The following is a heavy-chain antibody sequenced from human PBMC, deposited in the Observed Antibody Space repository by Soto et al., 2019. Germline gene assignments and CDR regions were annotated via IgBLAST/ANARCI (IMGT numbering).Heavy chain of an antibody. CDR1: GFTFSSYA. Sequence: GSLRLSCAASGFTFSSYAMSWVRQAPGKGLEWVSGISGGGSSIYYADSLKGRFTISRDNSKNALYLQMRSLRAEDTAIYYCAKDYYGYHEFGWAGSEYFDYWGQGT. CDR3: AKDYYGYHEFGWAGSEYFDY. D-gene: IGHD3-10*01. J-gene: IGHJ4*02. CDR2: ISGGGSSI. V-gene: IGHV3-23*01.